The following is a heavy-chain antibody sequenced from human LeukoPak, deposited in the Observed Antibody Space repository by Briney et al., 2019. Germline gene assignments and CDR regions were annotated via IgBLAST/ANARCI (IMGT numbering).Heavy chain of an antibody. CDR1: GGSISSYY. V-gene: IGHV4-59*01. CDR2: IYYSGST. Sequence: SETLSLTCTVSGGSISSYYWSWIRQPLGKGLEWIGYIYYSGSTNYNPSLKSRVTISVDTSKNQFSLKLSSVTAADTAVYYCARGDIAVIPGGFDPWGQGTLVTVSS. D-gene: IGHD2-2*01. J-gene: IGHJ5*02. CDR3: ARGDIAVIPGGFDP.